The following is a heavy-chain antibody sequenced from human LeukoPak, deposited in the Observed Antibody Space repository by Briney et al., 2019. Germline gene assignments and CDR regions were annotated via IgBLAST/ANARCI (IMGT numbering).Heavy chain of an antibody. D-gene: IGHD6-19*01. CDR1: GFTFSSYS. V-gene: IGHV3-21*01. J-gene: IGHJ4*02. CDR3: ARDSAVAGFYYFDY. CDR2: ISSSSSYI. Sequence: PGGSLRLSCAASGFTFSSYSMNWVRQAPGKGLEWVSSISSSSSYIYYADSVKGRFTISRDNAENSLYLQMNSLRAEDTAVYYCARDSAVAGFYYFDYWGQGTLVTVSS.